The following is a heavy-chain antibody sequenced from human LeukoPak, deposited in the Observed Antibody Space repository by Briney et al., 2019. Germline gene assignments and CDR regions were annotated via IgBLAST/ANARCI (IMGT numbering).Heavy chain of an antibody. J-gene: IGHJ4*02. CDR2: IYYSGST. D-gene: IGHD3-3*01. CDR1: GGSISSSSYY. Sequence: SETLSLTCTVSGGSISSSSYYWGWIRQPPGKGLEWIGSIYYSGSTYYNPSLKSRVTISVDTSKNQFSLKLSSVTAADTAVYYCARETDSVVTIFGVVIEPQEFDYWGQGTLVTVSS. V-gene: IGHV4-39*07. CDR3: ARETDSVVTIFGVVIEPQEFDY.